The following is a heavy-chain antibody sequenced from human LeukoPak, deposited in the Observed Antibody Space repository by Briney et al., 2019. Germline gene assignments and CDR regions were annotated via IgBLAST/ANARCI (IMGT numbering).Heavy chain of an antibody. J-gene: IGHJ4*02. V-gene: IGHV1-46*01. D-gene: IGHD5-24*01. CDR2: ITSSGGDT. Sequence: GASVKVSCKASGYTFTNYYMHWVRQAPGQGLEWVGMITSSGGDTTYAQKFQGRVTMTRDTSTRTVYMEVSSLTSEDTAVYYCARDLRRGGYNWGCDHWGQGTLVTVSS. CDR1: GYTFTNYY. CDR3: ARDLRRGGYNWGCDH.